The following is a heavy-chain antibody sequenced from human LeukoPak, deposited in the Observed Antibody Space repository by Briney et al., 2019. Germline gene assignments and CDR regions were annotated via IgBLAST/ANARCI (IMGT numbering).Heavy chain of an antibody. V-gene: IGHV6-1*01. CDR3: VRDVNWGLDAFDI. CDR2: AYYRSKWLY. J-gene: IGHJ3*02. D-gene: IGHD7-27*01. CDR1: GDCGSFNSDV. Sequence: SQTLSLTCAISGDCGSFNSDVWDWIRQSPSRGLEWLGRAYYRSKWLYGYAVSVKGRLTITPDTPKNQFSLHLNSVTPEDTAVYYCVRDVNWGLDAFDIWGQGTMVTVSS.